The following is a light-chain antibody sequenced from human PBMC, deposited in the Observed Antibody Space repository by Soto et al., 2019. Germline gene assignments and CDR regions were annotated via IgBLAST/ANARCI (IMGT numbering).Light chain of an antibody. V-gene: IGLV2-14*01. CDR1: SSDVGSFNY. Sequence: QSALTQPASVSGSPGQSITISCTATSSDVGSFNYVSWYQHYPGKAPKLMIYEVTSRPSGVSNRFSGSKSGNTASLTISGLQAEDEADYYCVSYATSTTLYVFGSGTKLTVL. CDR2: EVT. J-gene: IGLJ1*01. CDR3: VSYATSTTLYV.